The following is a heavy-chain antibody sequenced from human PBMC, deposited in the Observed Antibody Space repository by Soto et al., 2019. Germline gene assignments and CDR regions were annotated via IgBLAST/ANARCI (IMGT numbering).Heavy chain of an antibody. J-gene: IGHJ4*02. CDR3: GKIDGYFDY. Sequence: EVQVLQSGGGLVPPGGSLRLSCAGSGFTFINTGMNWVRQAPGQGLEWVSAITGNGDTTYYADSVKGRFTISRDNSKSTLYLQMNSLRAEDTAVYYCGKIDGYFDYWGQGTLVTVSS. CDR2: ITGNGDTT. D-gene: IGHD3-22*01. V-gene: IGHV3-23*01. CDR1: GFTFINTG.